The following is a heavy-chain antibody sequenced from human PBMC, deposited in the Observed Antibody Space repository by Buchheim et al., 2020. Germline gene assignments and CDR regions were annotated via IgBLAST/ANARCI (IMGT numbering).Heavy chain of an antibody. D-gene: IGHD3-3*01. CDR1: GYTFTSYY. V-gene: IGHV1-46*03. Sequence: QVQLVQSGAEVKKPGASVKVSCKASGYTFTSYYMHWVLQAPGQGLEWMGIINPSGGSTSYAQKFQGRVTMTRDTSTSQVYMELSSLRSEDTAVYYCARSSAHYDFWSGYHFDYWGQGTL. CDR2: INPSGGST. J-gene: IGHJ4*02. CDR3: ARSSAHYDFWSGYHFDY.